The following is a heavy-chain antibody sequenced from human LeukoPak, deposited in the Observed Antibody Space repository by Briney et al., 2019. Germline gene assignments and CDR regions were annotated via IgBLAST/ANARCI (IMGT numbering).Heavy chain of an antibody. V-gene: IGHV3-66*01. Sequence: PGGSLRLSCAASGFTVSSNYMSWVRQAPGKGLEWVSAIYSGGSTYYADSVKGRFTISRDNSKNTLYLQMNSLRAEDTAVYYCAKTRADYYYYMDVWGKGTTVTVSS. CDR1: GFTVSSNY. CDR3: AKTRADYYYYMDV. D-gene: IGHD2-2*01. CDR2: IYSGGST. J-gene: IGHJ6*03.